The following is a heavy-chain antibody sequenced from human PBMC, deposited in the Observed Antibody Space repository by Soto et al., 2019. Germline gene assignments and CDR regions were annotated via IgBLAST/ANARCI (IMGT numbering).Heavy chain of an antibody. Sequence: QVQLQQWGAGLLKPSETLSLTYAVNGGSLTGYYWSWIRQPPGKGLEWIGEIKDGGVTNYSPSLKXXGTRSADTSKNQYSRNLNSVTAADTAVYYCARGQEGVGGTHWEQGTLVTVSS. CDR2: IKDGGVT. J-gene: IGHJ4*02. CDR1: GGSLTGYY. D-gene: IGHD1-1*01. V-gene: IGHV4-34*01. CDR3: ARGQEGVGGTH.